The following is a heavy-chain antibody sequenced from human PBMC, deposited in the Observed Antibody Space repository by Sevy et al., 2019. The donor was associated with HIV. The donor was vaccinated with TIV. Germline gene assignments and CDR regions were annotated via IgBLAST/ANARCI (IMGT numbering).Heavy chain of an antibody. CDR1: GGSFSGYY. D-gene: IGHD6-6*01. CDR3: ARGSKGDGSSSYYFDY. CDR2: INHSGST. J-gene: IGHJ4*02. V-gene: IGHV4-34*01. Sequence: SDTLSLTCAVYGGSFSGYYWSWIRQPPGKGLEWIGEINHSGSTNYNPSLKSRVTISVDTSKNQFSLKLSSVTAADTAVYYCARGSKGDGSSSYYFDYWGQGTLVTVSS.